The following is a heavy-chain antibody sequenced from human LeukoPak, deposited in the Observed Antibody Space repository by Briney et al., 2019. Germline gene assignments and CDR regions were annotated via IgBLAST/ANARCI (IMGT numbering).Heavy chain of an antibody. D-gene: IGHD3-10*01. CDR3: ASGGMGARKYYSDPFHY. J-gene: IGHJ4*02. Sequence: TGGSLSLSCAASGFTVSSNYMSWARQAPGKGLEWVSIIYSGGSTYYADSVGGRFTISRDSSKNTVCLQMNSLKAEDTAVYYCASGGMGARKYYSDPFHYWGQGTLVTVSS. CDR2: IYSGGST. CDR1: GFTVSSNY. V-gene: IGHV3-53*01.